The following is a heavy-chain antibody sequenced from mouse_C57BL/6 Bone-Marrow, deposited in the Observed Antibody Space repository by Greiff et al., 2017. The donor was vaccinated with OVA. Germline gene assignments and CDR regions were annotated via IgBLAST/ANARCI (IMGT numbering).Heavy chain of an antibody. Sequence: DVQLQESGGGLVKPGGSLKLSCAASGFTFSDYGMHWVRQAPEKGLEWVAYISSGSSTIYYADTVKGRFTIARDNAKNTLFLQMTSLRSEDTAMYYCARRYPDYWGQGTLVTVSA. CDR3: ARRYPDY. D-gene: IGHD2-14*01. V-gene: IGHV5-17*01. CDR1: GFTFSDYG. J-gene: IGHJ3*01. CDR2: ISSGSSTI.